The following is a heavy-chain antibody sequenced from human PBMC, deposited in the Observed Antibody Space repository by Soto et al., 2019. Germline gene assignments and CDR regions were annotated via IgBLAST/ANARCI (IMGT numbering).Heavy chain of an antibody. CDR3: ARESLPHDDGDHAPSGGQFDY. CDR1: GGTFSSYA. Sequence: QVQLVQSGAEVKKPWSSVKVSCKASGGTFSSYAISWVRQAPGQGLEWMGGVIPIFGTAKYAQKFQGRVTITADESTSTASMELSSLRSEDTAVYYCARESLPHDDGDHAPSGGQFDYWGQGTLVTVSS. CDR2: VIPIFGTA. V-gene: IGHV1-69*01. J-gene: IGHJ4*02. D-gene: IGHD4-17*01.